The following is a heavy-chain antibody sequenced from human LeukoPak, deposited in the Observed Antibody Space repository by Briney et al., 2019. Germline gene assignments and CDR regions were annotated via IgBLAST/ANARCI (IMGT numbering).Heavy chain of an antibody. CDR2: INAGGGGT. Sequence: GGSLRLSCAATGFTFSSYTMGWVRQAPGEGLQWVSAINAGGGGTSYADSVKGRFTISRVNSKNTLYLQMSSLRAEDTAIYYCAKAGYCSSASCPFDYWGQGTLVTVSS. CDR1: GFTFSSYT. D-gene: IGHD2-2*01. V-gene: IGHV3-23*01. CDR3: AKAGYCSSASCPFDY. J-gene: IGHJ4*02.